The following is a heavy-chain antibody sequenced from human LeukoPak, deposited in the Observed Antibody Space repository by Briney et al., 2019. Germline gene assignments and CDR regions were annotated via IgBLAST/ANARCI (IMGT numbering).Heavy chain of an antibody. CDR3: ARIRYDSSGYYVDY. V-gene: IGHV1-8*01. J-gene: IGHJ4*02. CDR2: MNPNSGNT. D-gene: IGHD3-22*01. CDR1: GYTFTSYD. Sequence: ASVEVSCKASGYTFTSYDINWVRQATGQGLEWMGWMNPNSGNTGYAQKFQGRVTMTRNTSISTAHMELSSLRSEDTAVYYCARIRYDSSGYYVDYWGQGTLVTVSS.